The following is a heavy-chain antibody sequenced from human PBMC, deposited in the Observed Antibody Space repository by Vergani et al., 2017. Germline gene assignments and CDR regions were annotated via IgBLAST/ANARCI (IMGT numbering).Heavy chain of an antibody. CDR3: ASGPDYGDFNFDF. CDR2: IYYSGST. Sequence: QLQLQESGPGLVQPSETLSLTCTVSGGSISSISYYWGWIRQPQGKGLEWIGSIYYSGSTYYNPSLKRRVTISVDTSKNQFSLKLSSVTAADTAVYYCASGPDYGDFNFDFWGQGTLVTVSS. D-gene: IGHD4-17*01. V-gene: IGHV4-39*01. CDR1: GGSISSISYY. J-gene: IGHJ4*02.